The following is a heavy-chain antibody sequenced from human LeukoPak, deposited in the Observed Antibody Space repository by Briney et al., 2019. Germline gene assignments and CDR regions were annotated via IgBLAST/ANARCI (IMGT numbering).Heavy chain of an antibody. CDR3: ARHLNRGAYGGLHGAFDI. J-gene: IGHJ3*02. V-gene: IGHV4-39*01. Sequence: SETLSLTCTVSGGSISSSSYYWGWIRQPPGKGLEWIGSIYYSGSTYYNPSLKSRVTISVDTSKNQFSLKLSSVTAADTAVYYCARHLNRGAYGGLHGAFDIWGQGTMVTVSS. CDR2: IYYSGST. D-gene: IGHD4-23*01. CDR1: GGSISSSSYY.